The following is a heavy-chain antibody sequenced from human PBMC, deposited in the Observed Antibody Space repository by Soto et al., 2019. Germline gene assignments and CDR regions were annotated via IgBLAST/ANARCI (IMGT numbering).Heavy chain of an antibody. CDR2: IYYSGST. J-gene: IGHJ1*01. CDR1: GGSISSSSYY. D-gene: IGHD2-15*01. V-gene: IGHV4-39*01. CDR3: ASDPIGYCSGGSCYSGGAEYFQH. Sequence: SETLSLTCTVPGGSISSSSYYWGWIRQPPGKGLEWIGSIYYSGSTYYNPSLKSRVTISVDTSKNQFSLKLSSVTAADTAVYYCASDPIGYCSGGSCYSGGAEYFQHWGQGTLVTVSS.